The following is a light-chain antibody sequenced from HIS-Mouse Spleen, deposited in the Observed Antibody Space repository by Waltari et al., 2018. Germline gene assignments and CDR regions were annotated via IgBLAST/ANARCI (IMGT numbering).Light chain of an antibody. CDR2: RNK. CDR1: SSNIGSNY. Sequence: QSVLTQPPSASGTPGQRVTISCSGSSSNIGSNYVYWYQQLPGTAPKLLISRNKQVPAGVPDRFSGSKSGTSASLAISGLRSEDEADYYCAAWDDSLSGVVFGGGTKLTVL. J-gene: IGLJ2*01. V-gene: IGLV1-47*01. CDR3: AAWDDSLSGVV.